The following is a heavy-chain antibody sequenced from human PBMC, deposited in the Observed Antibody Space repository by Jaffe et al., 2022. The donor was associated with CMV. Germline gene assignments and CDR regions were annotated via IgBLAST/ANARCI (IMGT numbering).Heavy chain of an antibody. V-gene: IGHV3-23*04. D-gene: IGHD6-19*01. CDR2: ISSSVDST. CDR1: GFTFSSHA. Sequence: EVQLVESGGGLVQPGGSLRLSCAASGFTFSSHAMSWVRQAPGKGLEWVSGISSSVDSTNYAGSVKGRFTIFRDNSKNTLYLQMNSLRAEDTAIYYCAKDLVEYINGWYYFDYWGQGTLVTVSS. J-gene: IGHJ4*02. CDR3: AKDLVEYINGWYYFDY.